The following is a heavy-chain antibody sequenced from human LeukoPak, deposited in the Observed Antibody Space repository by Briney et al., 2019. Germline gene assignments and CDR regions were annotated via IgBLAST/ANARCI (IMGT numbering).Heavy chain of an antibody. V-gene: IGHV5-51*01. CDR3: ARRYDSSGYQP. CDR2: IYPGDSDT. J-gene: IGHJ4*02. Sequence: GESLRISCTGSGYIFTTHWIGWVRQMPGKGLEWMGIIYPGDSDTTYSPSFQGQVTFSADKSISTAYLRWSSLKASDTAMYYCARRYDSSGYQPWGQGTLVTVSS. D-gene: IGHD3-22*01. CDR1: GYIFTTHW.